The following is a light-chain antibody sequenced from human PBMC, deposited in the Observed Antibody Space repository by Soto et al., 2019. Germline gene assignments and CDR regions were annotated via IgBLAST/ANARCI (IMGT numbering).Light chain of an antibody. CDR2: EVS. Sequence: SALTQPASGSGSPGQSITISCPGTSSEVGGYNYVSWYQQHPGKAPKLMIYEVSNRPSRVSNRFSGSKSGNTASLTISGLQAEDEADYYCSSYTRSSTSYVFGTGTKV. V-gene: IGLV2-14*01. CDR3: SSYTRSSTSYV. J-gene: IGLJ1*01. CDR1: SSEVGGYNY.